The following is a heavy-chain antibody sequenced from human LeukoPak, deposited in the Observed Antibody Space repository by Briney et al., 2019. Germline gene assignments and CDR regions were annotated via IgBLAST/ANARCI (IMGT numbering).Heavy chain of an antibody. CDR1: GFTFSSYA. CDR3: AKEEGLYDSSGYSGD. J-gene: IGHJ4*02. CDR2: ISGSGGST. D-gene: IGHD3-22*01. Sequence: PGGSLRLSCAASGFTFSSYAMSWVRQAPGKRLEWVSAISGSGGSTYYADSVKGRFTISRDNSKNTLYLQMNSLRAEDTAVYYCAKEEGLYDSSGYSGDWGQGTLVTVSS. V-gene: IGHV3-23*01.